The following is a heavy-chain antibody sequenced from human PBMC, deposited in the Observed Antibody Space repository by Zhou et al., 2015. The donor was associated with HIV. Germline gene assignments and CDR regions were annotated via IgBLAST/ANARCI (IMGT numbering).Heavy chain of an antibody. D-gene: IGHD5-12*01. CDR1: GGTFSSYA. CDR2: IIPIFGTA. CDR3: AREEPKDSVYSGYDRFDY. V-gene: IGHV1-69*01. J-gene: IGHJ4*02. Sequence: QVQLVQSGAEVKKPGSSVKVSCKASGGTFSSYAISWVRQAPGQGLEWMGGIIPIFGTANYAQKFQGRVTITADESTSTAYMELSSLRSEDTAVYYCAREEPKDSVYSGYDRFDYWGQGTLVTVSS.